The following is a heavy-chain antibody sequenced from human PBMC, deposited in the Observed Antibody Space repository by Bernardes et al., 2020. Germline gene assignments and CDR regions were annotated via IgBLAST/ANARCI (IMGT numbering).Heavy chain of an antibody. CDR1: GYTFTGYY. Sequence: ASVKVSCKASGYTFTGYYMHWVRQAPGQGLEWMGWINPNSGGTNYAQKFQGRVTMTRDTSISTAYMELSRLRSDDTAVYYCARDKGYCSGGSCYSGYYYGMDVWGQGTTVTVSS. D-gene: IGHD2-15*01. V-gene: IGHV1-2*02. CDR3: ARDKGYCSGGSCYSGYYYGMDV. CDR2: INPNSGGT. J-gene: IGHJ6*02.